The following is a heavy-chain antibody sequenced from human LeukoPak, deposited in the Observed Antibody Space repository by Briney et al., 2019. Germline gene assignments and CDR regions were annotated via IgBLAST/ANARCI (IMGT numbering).Heavy chain of an antibody. V-gene: IGHV1-18*01. J-gene: IGHJ6*03. CDR2: ISAYNGNT. CDR1: GYTFTSYG. D-gene: IGHD2-15*01. Sequence: ASVKVSCKASGYTFTSYGISWVRQAPGQGLEWMGWISAYNGNTNYAQKLQGRVTMTTDTSTSTAYMELRSLRSDDTAVYYCARDVGSLRVYYYYYMDVWGKGTTVTVSS. CDR3: ARDVGSLRVYYYYYMDV.